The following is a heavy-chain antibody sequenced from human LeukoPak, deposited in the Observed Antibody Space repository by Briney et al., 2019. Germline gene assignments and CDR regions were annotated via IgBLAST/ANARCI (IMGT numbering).Heavy chain of an antibody. CDR3: AREVEYYFDY. Sequence: GGSLRLSCAASGFXFSSYAMSWVRQAPGKGLEWVSYISSSGSTRDYADSVKGRFTISRDNAKNSLYLQMNSLRAEDTAVYYCAREVEYYFDYWGQGTLVTVSS. J-gene: IGHJ4*02. V-gene: IGHV3-48*03. CDR2: ISSSGSTR. CDR1: GFXFSSYA.